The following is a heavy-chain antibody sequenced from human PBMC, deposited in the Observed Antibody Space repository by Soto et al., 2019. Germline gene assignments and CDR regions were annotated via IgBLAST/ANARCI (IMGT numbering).Heavy chain of an antibody. J-gene: IGHJ3*02. CDR3: ATSSIRPRGDLDALAI. Sequence: ASVKVSCKVSGYTLTELSMRWVRQAPGKGLEWMGGFDPEDGETIYAQKFQGRVTMTEDTSTDTAYMELSSLRSEDTAVYYCATSSIRPRGDLDALAIWGQGTMVTVSS. CDR1: GYTLTELS. D-gene: IGHD3-10*01. CDR2: FDPEDGET. V-gene: IGHV1-24*01.